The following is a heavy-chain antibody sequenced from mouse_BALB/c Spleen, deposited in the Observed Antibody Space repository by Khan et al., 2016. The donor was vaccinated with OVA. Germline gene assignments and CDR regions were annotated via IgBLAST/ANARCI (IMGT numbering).Heavy chain of an antibody. V-gene: IGHV1S56*01. D-gene: IGHD2-2*01. CDR2: IYPGDGNT. J-gene: IGHJ3*01. CDR3: ARDYGYDEGFGY. CDR1: GYTFTSYY. Sequence: QVQLQQSGPELVKPGASVKMSCKASGYTFTSYYIHWVRQRPGQGLEWIGWIYPGDGNTQYNENFKGKTTLTEDKSSSTAYMLISTLTSEDSAIYLCARDYGYDEGFGYWGQGTLVTVAA.